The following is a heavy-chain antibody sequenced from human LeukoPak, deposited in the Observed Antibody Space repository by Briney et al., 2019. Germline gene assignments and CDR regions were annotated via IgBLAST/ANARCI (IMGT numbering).Heavy chain of an antibody. CDR1: GYNFRSSS. CDR3: ARVPRHANYWNDHYYYYYYMDV. J-gene: IGHJ6*03. V-gene: IGHV1-69*13. Sequence: SVTVSCKASGYNFRSSSTNWVRQPPGQGLEWMGGIIPIFGTANYAQKFQGRVTITADESTSTAYMELSSLRSEDTAVYYCARVPRHANYWNDHYYYYYYMDVWGKGTTVTISS. CDR2: IIPIFGTA. D-gene: IGHD1-1*01.